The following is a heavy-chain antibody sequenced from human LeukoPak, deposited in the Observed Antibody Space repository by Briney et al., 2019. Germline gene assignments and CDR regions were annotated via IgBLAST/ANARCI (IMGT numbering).Heavy chain of an antibody. D-gene: IGHD3-3*01. Sequence: SQTLSLTCTVSGGSISSGSYYWSWIRQPAGKGLEWIGRIYTSGSTNYNPSLKSRVTIPVDTSKNQFSLKLSSVTAADTAVYYCARGAYDFWSGYYTRAFDCWGQGTLVTVSS. J-gene: IGHJ4*02. CDR2: IYTSGST. CDR1: GGSISSGSYY. CDR3: ARGAYDFWSGYYTRAFDC. V-gene: IGHV4-61*02.